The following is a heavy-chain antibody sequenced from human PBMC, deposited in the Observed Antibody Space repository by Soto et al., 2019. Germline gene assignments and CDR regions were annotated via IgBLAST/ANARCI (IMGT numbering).Heavy chain of an antibody. J-gene: IGHJ4*02. CDR3: ARDEVGLSFDY. CDR1: GFTFSSYA. Sequence: SLRLSCAASGFTFSSYAMHWVRQAPGKGLEWVAVISYDGSNKYYADSVKGRFTISRDNSKNTLYLQMNSLRAEDTAVYYCARDEVGLSFDYWGQGTLVTVSS. CDR2: ISYDGSNK. V-gene: IGHV3-30-3*01.